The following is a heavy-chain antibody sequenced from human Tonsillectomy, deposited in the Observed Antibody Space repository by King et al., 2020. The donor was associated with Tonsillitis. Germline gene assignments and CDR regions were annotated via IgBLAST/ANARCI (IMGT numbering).Heavy chain of an antibody. D-gene: IGHD5-18*01. Sequence: VQLVQSGGGVVQPGRSLTLSCAASGFTFSSYGMHWVRQAPGKGLEWVAVISYDGSNKYYADSVKGRFTISRDNSKNTLYLQMNSLRAEDTAVYYCAKDRGDVDPGSYGLDVWGQGTTVTVSS. V-gene: IGHV3-30*18. J-gene: IGHJ6*02. CDR2: ISYDGSNK. CDR1: GFTFSSYG. CDR3: AKDRGDVDPGSYGLDV.